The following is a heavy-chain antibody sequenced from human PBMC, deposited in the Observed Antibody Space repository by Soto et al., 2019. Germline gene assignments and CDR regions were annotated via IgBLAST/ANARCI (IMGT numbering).Heavy chain of an antibody. J-gene: IGHJ4*02. CDR2: ISAYNGNT. CDR1: GYTFASYA. V-gene: IGHV1-18*01. CDR3: ARDPPPPDY. Sequence: QVQLVQSGAEVKKPGASVKVSCKASGYTFASYAISWMRQAPGQGLEWMGWISAYNGNTNYAQKLQGRVTMTTDTSTSPAYMELRSLRSADTAVYYCARDPPPPDYWGQGPLVTVSS.